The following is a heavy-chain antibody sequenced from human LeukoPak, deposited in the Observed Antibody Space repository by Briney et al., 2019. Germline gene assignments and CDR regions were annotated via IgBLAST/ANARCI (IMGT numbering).Heavy chain of an antibody. CDR2: MYHSGFT. Sequence: PSETLSLTCTVSGYSIGTGYYWGWIRQPPGKTLEWIGSMYHSGFTYYNPSLKSRVTISIDTSKNQFSLKLSSATAADTAVYYCAAAKGYCTTGVCYPWVRPEYWGQGTRVTVSS. V-gene: IGHV4-38-2*02. D-gene: IGHD2-8*01. CDR3: AAAKGYCTTGVCYPWVRPEY. CDR1: GYSIGTGYY. J-gene: IGHJ4*02.